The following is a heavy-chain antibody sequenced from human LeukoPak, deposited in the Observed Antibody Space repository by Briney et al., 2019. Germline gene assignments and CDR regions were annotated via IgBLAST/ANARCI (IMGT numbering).Heavy chain of an antibody. Sequence: GGSLRLSCAASGFTFSIYWMTWVRQAPGKGLEWVANINQDGGEIHYVDSVKGRFTISRDNAKSSVFLQMNSPRAEDTAVYYCAREGGTSSWSPGYFDSWGQGILVTVSS. D-gene: IGHD6-13*01. J-gene: IGHJ4*02. CDR1: GFTFSIYW. CDR2: INQDGGEI. CDR3: AREGGTSSWSPGYFDS. V-gene: IGHV3-7*01.